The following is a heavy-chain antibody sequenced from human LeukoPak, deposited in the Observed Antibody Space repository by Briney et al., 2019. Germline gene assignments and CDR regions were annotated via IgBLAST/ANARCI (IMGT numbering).Heavy chain of an antibody. D-gene: IGHD3-22*01. V-gene: IGHV4-38-2*02. J-gene: IGHJ4*02. CDR2: IHSSGNT. Sequence: PSATLSLTCTVSGYSISSGYYWGWIRQPPGKRLEWVASIHSSGNTYYSPTLKSRVTISVDTSKNQFSLNLTSVTAADAAVYYCARDLRYYYDSSGFFDYWGQGTLVTVSS. CDR3: ARDLRYYYDSSGFFDY. CDR1: GYSISSGYY.